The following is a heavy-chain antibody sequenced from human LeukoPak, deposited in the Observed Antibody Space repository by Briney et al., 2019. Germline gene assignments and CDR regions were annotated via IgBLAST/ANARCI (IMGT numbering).Heavy chain of an antibody. CDR3: AKDDPLSEWDFWSGYLFDY. CDR2: ISGSGGST. D-gene: IGHD3-3*01. V-gene: IGHV3-23*01. J-gene: IGHJ4*02. Sequence: PGGSLRLSCAASGFTFSSYAMSWVRQAPGKGLEWVSAISGSGGSTYYADSVKGRFTISRDNSKNTLYLQMNSLRAEDTAVYYCAKDDPLSEWDFWSGYLFDYWGQGTLVTVSS. CDR1: GFTFSSYA.